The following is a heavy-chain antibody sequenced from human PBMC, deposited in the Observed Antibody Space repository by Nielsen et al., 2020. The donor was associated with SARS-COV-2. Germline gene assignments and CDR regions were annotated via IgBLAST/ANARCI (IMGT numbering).Heavy chain of an antibody. CDR1: GTSMSGFY. J-gene: IGHJ6*02. D-gene: IGHD3-3*01. CDR2: ISNSGST. V-gene: IGHV4-59*01. CDR3: ARDEIFDLYGVDV. Sequence: SETLSLTCSVSGTSMSGFYWSWIRQPPGKGLEWIGYISNSGSTNYNPSLKSRVTISLDTSKNQFSLKVRSVTAADTAVYYCARDEIFDLYGVDVWGQGTTVIVSS.